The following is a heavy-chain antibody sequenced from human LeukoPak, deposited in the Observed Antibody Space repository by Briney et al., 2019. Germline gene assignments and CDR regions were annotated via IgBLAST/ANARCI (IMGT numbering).Heavy chain of an antibody. CDR2: IYHSGST. J-gene: IGHJ4*02. Sequence: SETLSLTCAVSGYSISSGYYWGWIRQPPGKGLEWIGSIYHSGSTYYDPSLKSRVTISVDTSKNQFPLKLSSVTAADTAVYYCARRLGTWGQGTLVTVSS. V-gene: IGHV4-38-2*01. CDR3: ARRLGT. D-gene: IGHD1-7*01. CDR1: GYSISSGYY.